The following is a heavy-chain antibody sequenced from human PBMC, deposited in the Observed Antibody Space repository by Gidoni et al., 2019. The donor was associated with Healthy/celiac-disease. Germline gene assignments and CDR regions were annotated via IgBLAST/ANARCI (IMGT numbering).Heavy chain of an antibody. CDR3: ASLTWADYGSGRGWFDP. CDR1: GGSLSSSNW. J-gene: IGHJ5*02. Sequence: QVQLQESGPGLVKPSGTLSLTCAVSGGSLSSSNWWSWVRQPPGKGLEWIGEVYHSGSTNYNPSLKSRVTISVDKSKNQFSLKLSSVTAADTAVYYCASLTWADYGSGRGWFDPWGQGTLVTVSS. D-gene: IGHD3-10*01. V-gene: IGHV4-4*02. CDR2: VYHSGST.